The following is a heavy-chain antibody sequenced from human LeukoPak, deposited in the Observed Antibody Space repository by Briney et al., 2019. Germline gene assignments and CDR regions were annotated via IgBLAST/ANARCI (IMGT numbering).Heavy chain of an antibody. CDR1: RFSFSSYW. Sequence: PGGSLRLSCAASRFSFSSYWMNWVRQAPGKGLEWVSYISSSSSAIYYADSVKGRFTISRDNAKNSLFLQMNSLRADDTAVYYCAREYSSTSGRAFDIWGQGTMVTVSS. J-gene: IGHJ3*02. D-gene: IGHD6-6*01. CDR2: ISSSSSAI. V-gene: IGHV3-48*01. CDR3: AREYSSTSGRAFDI.